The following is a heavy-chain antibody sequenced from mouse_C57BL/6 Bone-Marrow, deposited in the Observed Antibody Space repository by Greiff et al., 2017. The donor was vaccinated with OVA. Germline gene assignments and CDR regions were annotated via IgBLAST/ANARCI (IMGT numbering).Heavy chain of an antibody. V-gene: IGHV1-53*01. D-gene: IGHD2-4*01. CDR1: GYTFTSYW. Sequence: QVQLQQPGTELVKPGASVKLSCKASGYTFTSYWMHWVKQRPGQGLEWIGNINPSNGGTNYNEKFKSKATLTVDKSSSTAYMQLSSLTSEDSAGYYWARSDYYEYTGDYVDDWGQGTTRTVSS. CDR2: INPSNGGT. CDR3: ARSDYYEYTGDYVDD. J-gene: IGHJ2*01.